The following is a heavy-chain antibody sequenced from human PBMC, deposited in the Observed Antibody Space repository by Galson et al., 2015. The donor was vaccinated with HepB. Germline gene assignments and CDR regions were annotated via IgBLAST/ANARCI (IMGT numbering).Heavy chain of an antibody. J-gene: IGHJ3*02. CDR3: ATYSGSYWGPFDI. V-gene: IGHV1-24*01. CDR1: GYSLNELS. Sequence: SVKVSCKVSGYSLNELSMHWVRQAPGKGLEWMGGFDPEDGETVYAQNLQGRVTITEDTATDTAFMELSGLTSEDTAVYYCATYSGSYWGPFDIWGQGTMVTVSS. D-gene: IGHD1-26*01. CDR2: FDPEDGET.